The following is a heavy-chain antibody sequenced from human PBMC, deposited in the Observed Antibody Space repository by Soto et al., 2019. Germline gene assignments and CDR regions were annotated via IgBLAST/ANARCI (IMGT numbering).Heavy chain of an antibody. CDR3: ARKTNYDFWSGYYPGDNCFGP. D-gene: IGHD3-3*01. CDR2: IYYSGST. CDR1: GGSISSGGYY. V-gene: IGHV4-31*03. Sequence: SETLSLTCTVSGGSISSGGYYWSWIRQHPGKGLEWIGYIYYSGSTYYNPSLKSRVTISVDTSKSQFSLKLSSVTAADTAVYYCARKTNYDFWSGYYPGDNCFGPWGQGTLVTVSS. J-gene: IGHJ5*02.